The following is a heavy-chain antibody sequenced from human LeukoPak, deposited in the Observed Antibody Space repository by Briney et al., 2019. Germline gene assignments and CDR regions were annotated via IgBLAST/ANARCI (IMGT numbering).Heavy chain of an antibody. Sequence: TSETLSLTCTVSGGSISSYYWSWIRQPPGKGLEWIGYIYYSGSTNYNPSLKSRVTISVDTSKNQFSLKLSSVTAADTAVYYCARGRRVLDYWGQGTLVTVS. D-gene: IGHD3-3*01. J-gene: IGHJ4*02. CDR3: ARGRRVLDY. V-gene: IGHV4-59*01. CDR1: GGSISSYY. CDR2: IYYSGST.